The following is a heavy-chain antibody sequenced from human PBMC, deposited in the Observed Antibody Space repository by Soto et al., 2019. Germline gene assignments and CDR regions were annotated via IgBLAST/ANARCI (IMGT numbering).Heavy chain of an antibody. CDR1: GFSFSTYG. Sequence: EVQLLESGGGLVQPGGSLRLSCAVSGFSFSTYGVSWVRQAPGKGLEWVSGVSGGSGVTHYADSVKGRFTITGDNSKNTVYLHMNSLRVEDTAVYYCAKWNGYGDYWGQGTLVTVSS. D-gene: IGHD1-1*01. CDR3: AKWNGYGDY. J-gene: IGHJ4*02. CDR2: VSGGSGVT. V-gene: IGHV3-23*01.